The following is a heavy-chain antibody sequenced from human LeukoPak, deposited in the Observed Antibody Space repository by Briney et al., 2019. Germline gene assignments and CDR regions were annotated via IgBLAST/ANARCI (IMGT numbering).Heavy chain of an antibody. CDR1: GDSISAGTYY. CDR3: ARPYSNYVGNDAFAI. J-gene: IGHJ3*02. CDR2: IHYSGGT. D-gene: IGHD4-11*01. Sequence: KPSETLSLTCTVSGDSISAGTYYWGWIRQPPGKGLEWIGTIHYSGGTYYNPSLKSRVTISIDTSKNQFSLKLTSATAADTAVYYCARPYSNYVGNDAFAIWGQGTMVTVSS. V-gene: IGHV4-39*01.